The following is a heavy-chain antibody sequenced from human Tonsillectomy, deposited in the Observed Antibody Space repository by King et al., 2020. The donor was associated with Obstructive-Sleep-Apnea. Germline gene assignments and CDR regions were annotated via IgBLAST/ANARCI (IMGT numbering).Heavy chain of an antibody. Sequence: QLQESGPGLVKPSETLSLTCTVSGGSISSSSYYWGWIRQPPGKGLEWIGSIYYSGSTYYNPSLKSRVTISVDTSKNQFSLKLSSVTAADTAVYYCARDGYPTEYFQHWGQGTLVTVSS. D-gene: IGHD1-1*01. J-gene: IGHJ1*01. V-gene: IGHV4-39*07. CDR2: IYYSGST. CDR1: GGSISSSSYY. CDR3: ARDGYPTEYFQH.